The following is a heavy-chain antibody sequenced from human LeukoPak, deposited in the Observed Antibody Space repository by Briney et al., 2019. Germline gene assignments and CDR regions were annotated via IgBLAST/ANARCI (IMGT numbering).Heavy chain of an antibody. CDR1: GFTSNPSE. Sequence: PGGSLRLSCAASGFTSNPSELNWVPKAPGKALEGISYFSHTGSLIYCADSVKGRFTISRDNTKNFLYLQMNSLRVEDTGIYYCSSYCSEGTCYGYFHHWGQGTLVSVSS. V-gene: IGHV3-48*03. J-gene: IGHJ1*01. CDR2: FSHTGSLI. CDR3: SSYCSEGTCYGYFHH. D-gene: IGHD2-15*01.